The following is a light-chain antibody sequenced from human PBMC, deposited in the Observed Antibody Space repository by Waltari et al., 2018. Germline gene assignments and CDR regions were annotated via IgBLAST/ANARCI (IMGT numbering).Light chain of an antibody. V-gene: IGKV1-12*01. Sequence: DIQMTQSPSSVSTSVGDRVSITRRASQGIGSWLAWYQQQPGKAPTPLIYAASSLQSGVPSRFSGSGSGTAFTRTISSLQPEDFATYYCQQANSLPYTFGQGTKLEI. CDR3: QQANSLPYT. CDR1: QGIGSW. CDR2: AAS. J-gene: IGKJ2*01.